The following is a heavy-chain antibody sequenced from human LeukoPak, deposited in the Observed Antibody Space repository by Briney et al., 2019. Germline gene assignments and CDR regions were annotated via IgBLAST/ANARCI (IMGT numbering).Heavy chain of an antibody. V-gene: IGHV3-21*01. CDR1: GFTFSNYW. CDR3: ASHFEDSGSPEQFDY. CDR2: ISSSSTYI. D-gene: IGHD1-26*01. J-gene: IGHJ4*02. Sequence: GGSLRLSCAASGFTFSNYWMNWVRQAPGKGLEWVSSISSSSTYIYYADSVKGRFTISRDNAKNSLSLQMNSLRAEDTAVYYCASHFEDSGSPEQFDYWGQGTLVTVSS.